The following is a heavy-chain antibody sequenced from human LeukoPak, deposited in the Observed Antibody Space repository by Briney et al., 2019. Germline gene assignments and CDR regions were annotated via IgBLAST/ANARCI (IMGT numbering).Heavy chain of an antibody. Sequence: SETLSLTCTVSGGSISSYYWSWIRQPPGKGLEWIGYFYYSGSTNYNPSLKSRVTISVDTSKNQFSLKLSSVTAADTAVYYCARSSGSYYHDTKFLFDYWGQGTLVTVSS. V-gene: IGHV4-59*01. D-gene: IGHD1-26*01. CDR3: ARSSGSYYHDTKFLFDY. CDR1: GGSISSYY. CDR2: FYYSGST. J-gene: IGHJ4*02.